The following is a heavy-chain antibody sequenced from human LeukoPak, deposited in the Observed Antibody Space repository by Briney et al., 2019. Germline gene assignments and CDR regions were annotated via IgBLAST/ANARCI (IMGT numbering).Heavy chain of an antibody. CDR1: GFTFSSYA. D-gene: IGHD5-12*01. CDR3: GYSGYDWFDY. Sequence: GGSLRLSCAASGFTFSSYAMSWVRQAPGKGLEWVANIKQDGSEKYYVDSVKGRFTISRDNAKNSLYLQMNSLRAEDTAVYYCGYSGYDWFDYWGQGTLVTVSS. CDR2: IKQDGSEK. V-gene: IGHV3-7*01. J-gene: IGHJ4*02.